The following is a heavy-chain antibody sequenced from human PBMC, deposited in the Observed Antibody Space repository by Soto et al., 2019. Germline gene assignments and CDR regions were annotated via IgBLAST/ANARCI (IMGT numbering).Heavy chain of an antibody. J-gene: IGHJ4*02. CDR2: IRSKAYGGTT. Sequence: GGSLRLSCTASGFTFGDYAMSWFRQAPGKGLEWVGFIRSKAYGGTTEYAASVKGRFTISRDDSKSIAYLQMNSLKTEDTAVYYCTRVRGGYSYGQGYWGQGTLVTVSS. V-gene: IGHV3-49*03. D-gene: IGHD5-18*01. CDR1: GFTFGDYA. CDR3: TRVRGGYSYGQGY.